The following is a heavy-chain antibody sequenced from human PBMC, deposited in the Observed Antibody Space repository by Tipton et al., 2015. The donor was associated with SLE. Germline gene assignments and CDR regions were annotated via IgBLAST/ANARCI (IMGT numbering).Heavy chain of an antibody. J-gene: IGHJ4*02. CDR1: GGSISSSSYY. CDR3: ARGDPQGLEPFDY. V-gene: IGHV4-39*07. CDR2: IYYSGST. D-gene: IGHD1-1*01. Sequence: TLSLTCTVSGGSISSSSYYWGWIRQPPGKGLEWIGSIYYSGSTYYNPSLRSRVTISVETSKNQLSLQLSSVTTADTAMYYCARGDPQGLEPFDYSGQGTLVTVSS.